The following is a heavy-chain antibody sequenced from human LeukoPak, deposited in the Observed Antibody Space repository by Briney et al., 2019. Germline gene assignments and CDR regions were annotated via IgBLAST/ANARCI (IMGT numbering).Heavy chain of an antibody. D-gene: IGHD4-17*01. CDR2: ISSSGINI. J-gene: IGHJ6*02. CDR1: GFSLSTVW. CDR3: ARVGVTTMTVDV. V-gene: IGHV3-48*04. Sequence: PGGSLRLSCAASGFSLSTVWMSWVRQAPGKGLEWVSYISSSGINIYYADSVKGRFTISRDNAKNSLYLQMNSLRSEDTALYYCARVGVTTMTVDVWGQGTTVTVSS.